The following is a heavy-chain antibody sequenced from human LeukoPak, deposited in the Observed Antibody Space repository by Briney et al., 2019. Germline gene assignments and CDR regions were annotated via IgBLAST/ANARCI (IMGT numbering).Heavy chain of an antibody. Sequence: GESLKISCKGSGYRFTDHWIAWVRQMPGKGLECLGIINPVDSETRYSPSFQGQVTISVDKSITTASLQWSSLRASDTAMYYCARQGSSTTSWQTIDYWGQGTLVSVSS. D-gene: IGHD2-2*01. CDR3: ARQGSSTTSWQTIDY. CDR2: INPVDSET. V-gene: IGHV5-51*01. CDR1: GYRFTDHW. J-gene: IGHJ4*02.